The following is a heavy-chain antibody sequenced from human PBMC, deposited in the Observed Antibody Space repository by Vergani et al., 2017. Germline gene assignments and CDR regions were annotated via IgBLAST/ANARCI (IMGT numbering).Heavy chain of an antibody. V-gene: IGHV4-59*01. CDR3: ARSIVGRNPPGYFDN. CDR1: GGSLSGYY. J-gene: IGHJ4*02. D-gene: IGHD1-14*01. CDR2: VEDSGYF. Sequence: QVQLQESGPGLVRPSETLSLTCTVSGGSLSGYYWNWIRQTPGEGLEWIGYVEDSGYFNYNPSLKTRVSMSSDTSSNQFPLMLSSVTVADTAVYYCARSIVGRNPPGYFDNWGQGTLVTVSS.